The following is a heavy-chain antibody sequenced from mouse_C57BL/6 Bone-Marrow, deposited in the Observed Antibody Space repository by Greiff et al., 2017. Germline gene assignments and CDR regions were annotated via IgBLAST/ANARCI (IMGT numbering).Heavy chain of an antibody. J-gene: IGHJ2*01. D-gene: IGHD1-1*01. CDR1: GYTFTDYE. CDR3: TTYYGLYFDY. V-gene: IGHV1-15*01. CDR2: IDPETGGT. Sequence: QVQLQQSGAELVRPGASVTLSCKASGYTFTDYEMHWVKQTPVHGLEWIGAIDPETGGTAYNQKFKGKAILTADKTSSTAYMELRSLTSEDSAVYYCTTYYGLYFDYWGQGTTLTVSS.